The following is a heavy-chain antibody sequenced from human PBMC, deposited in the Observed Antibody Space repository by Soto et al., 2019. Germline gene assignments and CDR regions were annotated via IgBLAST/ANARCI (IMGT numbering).Heavy chain of an antibody. Sequence: GGSLRLSCTASGFTFGDYAMSWFRQAPGKGLEWVGFIRSKAYGGTTEYAASVKGRFTISRDDSKSIAYLQMNSLKTEDTAVYYCTREGGVENYYYYYGMDVWGQGTTVTV. J-gene: IGHJ6*02. CDR3: TREGGVENYYYYYGMDV. V-gene: IGHV3-49*03. CDR1: GFTFGDYA. CDR2: IRSKAYGGTT. D-gene: IGHD1-1*01.